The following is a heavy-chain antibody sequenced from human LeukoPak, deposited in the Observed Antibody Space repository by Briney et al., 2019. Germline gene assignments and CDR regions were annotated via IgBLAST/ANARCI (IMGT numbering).Heavy chain of an antibody. Sequence: GGSLRLSCAASGFTFSSYAMSWVRQAPGKGLEWVSAISGSGGSTYYADSVKGRFTISRDNSKNTLYLQMNSLRAEDTAVYYCARGLYGDYYFDYWGQGTLVTVSS. J-gene: IGHJ4*02. D-gene: IGHD4-17*01. CDR3: ARGLYGDYYFDY. CDR2: ISGSGGST. CDR1: GFTFSSYA. V-gene: IGHV3-23*01.